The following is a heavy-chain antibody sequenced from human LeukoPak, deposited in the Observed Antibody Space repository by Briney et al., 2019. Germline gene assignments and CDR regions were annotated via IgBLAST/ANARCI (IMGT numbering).Heavy chain of an antibody. V-gene: IGHV4-39*07. CDR2: IYYSGST. J-gene: IGHJ4*02. Sequence: RTSETLSLTCTVSGGSISSSSYYWGWIRQPPGKGLEWIGSIYYSGSTYYNPSLKSRVTISVDTSKNQFSLKLTSVTAADTAVYYCARGAWNYWDYFDCWGQGTLVTVSS. CDR1: GGSISSSSYY. CDR3: ARGAWNYWDYFDC. D-gene: IGHD1-7*01.